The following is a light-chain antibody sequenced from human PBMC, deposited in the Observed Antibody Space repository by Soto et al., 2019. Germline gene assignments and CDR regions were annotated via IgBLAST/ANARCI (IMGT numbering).Light chain of an antibody. CDR3: QQYNSYSPA. CDR2: DAS. V-gene: IGKV1-17*01. J-gene: IGKJ1*01. CDR1: QGIRND. Sequence: IQMTQSPSSLSASIGDRVTIPCRASQGIRNDLGWYQQKPGKAPKLLIYDASSLESGVPSRFSGSGSGTEFTLTISSLQPDDFATYYCQQYNSYSPAFGQGTKVDIK.